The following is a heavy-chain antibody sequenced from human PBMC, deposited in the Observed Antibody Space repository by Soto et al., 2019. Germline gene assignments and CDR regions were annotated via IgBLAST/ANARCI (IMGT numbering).Heavy chain of an antibody. D-gene: IGHD2-15*01. CDR3: AREIVVVVADNAFDI. Sequence: EVQLVESGGGLVQPGGSLRLSCAASGFTFSSYWMSWVRQAPGKGLEWVANITQDGSEKYYVDSVKGRFTISRDNAKNSLYLQMNSLRAEDTAVYYCAREIVVVVADNAFDIWGQGTMVTVSS. V-gene: IGHV3-7*01. J-gene: IGHJ3*02. CDR1: GFTFSSYW. CDR2: ITQDGSEK.